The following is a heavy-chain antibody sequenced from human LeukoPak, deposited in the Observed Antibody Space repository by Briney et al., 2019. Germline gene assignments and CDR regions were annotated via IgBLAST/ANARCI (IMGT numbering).Heavy chain of an antibody. D-gene: IGHD6-13*01. Sequence: ASVTVSCKASGYTFTSYDINRVRQATGQGLEWMGWMNPNSGNTGYAQKFQGRVTMTRNTSISTAYMELSRLRSEDTAVYYCARGRSIAAAPVLGYWGQGTLVTVSS. J-gene: IGHJ4*02. V-gene: IGHV1-8*01. CDR3: ARGRSIAAAPVLGY. CDR2: MNPNSGNT. CDR1: GYTFTSYD.